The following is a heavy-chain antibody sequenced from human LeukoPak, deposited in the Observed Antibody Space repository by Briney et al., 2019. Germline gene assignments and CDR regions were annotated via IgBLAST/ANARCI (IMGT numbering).Heavy chain of an antibody. V-gene: IGHV3-30*18. D-gene: IGHD4-23*01. J-gene: IGHJ3*02. Sequence: QAGGSLRLSCAASGFTFSSYGMHWVRQAPGKGLEWVAVISYDGSNKYYADSVKGRFTISRDNSKNTLYLQMNSLRAEDTAVYYCAKGLRWYSVADAFDIWGQGTTVTVSS. CDR3: AKGLRWYSVADAFDI. CDR1: GFTFSSYG. CDR2: ISYDGSNK.